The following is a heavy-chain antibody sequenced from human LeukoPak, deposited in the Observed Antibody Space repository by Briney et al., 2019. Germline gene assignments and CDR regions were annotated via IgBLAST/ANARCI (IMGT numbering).Heavy chain of an antibody. CDR2: IYYSGST. J-gene: IGHJ3*02. CDR3: ARDYLNAFDI. V-gene: IGHV4-59*01. CDR1: GGSISSYY. Sequence: SETLSLTCTVYGGSISSYYWSWIRQPPGKGVEWIGYIYYSGSTSYNPSLKSRVTISVDTSKNQFSLKLSSVTAADTAVYYCARDYLNAFDIWGQGTMVTVSS.